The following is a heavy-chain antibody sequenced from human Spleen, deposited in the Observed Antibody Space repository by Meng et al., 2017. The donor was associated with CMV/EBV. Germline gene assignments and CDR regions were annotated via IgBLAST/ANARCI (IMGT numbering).Heavy chain of an antibody. CDR1: GFTFSNAW. V-gene: IGHV3-15*01. D-gene: IGHD2-2*01. J-gene: IGHJ4*02. CDR3: ATGSVPAYFDY. Sequence: GESLKISCAASGFTFSNAWMSWVRQAPGKGLEWVGRIKTETDGGTADYAAPVKGRFTISRDGSKNTLYLQMNSLKTEDTAVYYCATGSVPAYFDYWGQGTLVTVSS. CDR2: IKTETDGGTA.